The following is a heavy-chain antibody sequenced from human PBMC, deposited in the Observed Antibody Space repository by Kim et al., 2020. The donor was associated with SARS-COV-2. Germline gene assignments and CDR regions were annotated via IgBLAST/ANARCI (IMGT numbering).Heavy chain of an antibody. J-gene: IGHJ6*02. Sequence: GGSLRLSCAASGFTFNSYAMIWVRQAPGKGLESVAGIHTTGTTSYSASGKRRLTTVSDKSKNMLHLQLNSLGTEDTATYYCARVSSQTECYWYGMDVWVQATAVTVSS. V-gene: IGHV3-23*05. CDR3: ARVSSQTECYWYGMDV. CDR1: GFTFNSYA. CDR2: IHTTGTT. D-gene: IGHD2-21*01.